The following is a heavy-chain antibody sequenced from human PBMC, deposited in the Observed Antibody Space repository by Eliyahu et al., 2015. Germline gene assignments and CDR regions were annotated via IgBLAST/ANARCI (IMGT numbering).Heavy chain of an antibody. CDR3: ARGGPNSPVRFWSGYRYFDY. CDR2: INHSXST. V-gene: IGHV4-34*01. Sequence: QVQLQQWGAGLLKPSXTLSLTCAVXGXSFSXXYWNWIRQPPGKGLEWIGEINHSXSTNYNPSLKSRVTISVDTSKNQFSLKLSSVTAADTAVYYCARGGPNSPVRFWSGYRYFDYWGQGTLVTVSS. CDR1: GXSFSXXY. J-gene: IGHJ4*02. D-gene: IGHD3-3*01.